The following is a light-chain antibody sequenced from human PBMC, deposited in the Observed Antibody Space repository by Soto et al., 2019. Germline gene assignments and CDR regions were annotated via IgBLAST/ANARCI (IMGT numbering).Light chain of an antibody. V-gene: IGLV2-14*01. CDR3: SSYTGSSATYV. CDR1: SSDIGDYNY. Sequence: QSALTKSASGSGSPGQSITISCTGTSSDIGDYNYVSWYHQHPGKAPKLMIYEVSNRPSGVSNRVSGSKSGNTASLTISGLQDEDDADYYCSSYTGSSATYVFGTGTKVTVL. CDR2: EVS. J-gene: IGLJ1*01.